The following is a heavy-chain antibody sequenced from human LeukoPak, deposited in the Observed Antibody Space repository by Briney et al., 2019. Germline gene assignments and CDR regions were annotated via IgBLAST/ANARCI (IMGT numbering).Heavy chain of an antibody. V-gene: IGHV1-18*01. CDR3: AADHDYSLSYDSYGPLDA. CDR1: GYTFTTYG. J-gene: IGHJ5*02. Sequence: ASVKVSCKAFGYTFTTYGISWVRQAPGQGLEWMGWISGYNGNTNYAQKLQGRVTMTTDTSTSTAYMELRSLRSDDTAVYYCAADHDYSLSYDSYGPLDAWGQGTLVTVSS. CDR2: ISGYNGNT. D-gene: IGHD4-11*01.